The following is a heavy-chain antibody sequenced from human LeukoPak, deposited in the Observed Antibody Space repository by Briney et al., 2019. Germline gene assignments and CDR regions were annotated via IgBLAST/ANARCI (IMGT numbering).Heavy chain of an antibody. J-gene: IGHJ4*02. CDR1: GYSFTTYW. D-gene: IGHD6-19*01. Sequence: GESLKISCEVYGYSFTTYWLGWVRQMPGKGLEWMGTFNPGDSDTRYGPSFQGQVTISADKSISTAYLQWSSLKASDTAMYYCARHLSGIAVAGEFDYWGQGTLVTVSS. CDR2: FNPGDSDT. CDR3: ARHLSGIAVAGEFDY. V-gene: IGHV5-51*01.